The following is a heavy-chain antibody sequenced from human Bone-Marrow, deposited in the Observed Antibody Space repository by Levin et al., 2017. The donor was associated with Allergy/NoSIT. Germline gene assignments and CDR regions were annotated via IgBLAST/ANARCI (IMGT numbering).Heavy chain of an antibody. D-gene: IGHD3-16*02. CDR2: FDPEQGET. Sequence: EASVKVSCKVSGYTFSETSVHWVRQAPGKGLEWMGGFDPEQGETIYAQKFQGRVTMTEDTSAETAYVELSGLRSEDTAMYYCTRGVMVRLGGVIASYALDVWGQGTAVVVS. V-gene: IGHV1-24*01. CDR3: TRGVMVRLGGVIASYALDV. CDR1: GYTFSETS. J-gene: IGHJ6*02.